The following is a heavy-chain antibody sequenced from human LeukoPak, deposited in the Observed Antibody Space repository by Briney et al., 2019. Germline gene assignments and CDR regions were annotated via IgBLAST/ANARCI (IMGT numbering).Heavy chain of an antibody. Sequence: GGSLRLSCAASGFTFSNAWMSWARQAPGKGLEWVSVIYSDGSTYYEDSVKGRFTISRDNSKNTLSLQMNSLRAEDTAVYYCAREKGRGVISPYFDYWGQGTLVTVSS. J-gene: IGHJ4*02. CDR1: GFTFSNAW. D-gene: IGHD3-10*01. CDR2: IYSDGST. CDR3: AREKGRGVISPYFDY. V-gene: IGHV3-53*01.